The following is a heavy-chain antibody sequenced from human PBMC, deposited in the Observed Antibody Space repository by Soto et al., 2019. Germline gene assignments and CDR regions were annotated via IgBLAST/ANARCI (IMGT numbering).Heavy chain of an antibody. Sequence: QVQLQESGPGLVKPSQTLSLTCSVSGDSISGGDYYWSWIRQPRGEALEWIGHIHYSGSNYYNASLKSRLTISLDTSKNEFSLNLSSVTAADTAVYYCARDQRALRYFDYWGQGTLVTDSS. CDR3: ARDQRALRYFDY. V-gene: IGHV4-30-4*01. CDR2: IHYSGSN. CDR1: GDSISGGDYY. J-gene: IGHJ4*02.